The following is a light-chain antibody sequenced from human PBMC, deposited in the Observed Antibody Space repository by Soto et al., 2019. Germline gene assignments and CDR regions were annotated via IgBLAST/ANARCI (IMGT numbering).Light chain of an antibody. Sequence: QSALTQPASVSGSPGQSITISCTGTTSDIGGYKYVSWYQHHPGKAPKLMIYDVSNRPSGVYTRFSGSMSGNTAYLTISGLQYEDEADYYCSSYTSSSTLVFGGGTKVTVL. V-gene: IGLV2-14*03. CDR3: SSYTSSSTLV. CDR1: TSDIGGYKY. J-gene: IGLJ2*01. CDR2: DVS.